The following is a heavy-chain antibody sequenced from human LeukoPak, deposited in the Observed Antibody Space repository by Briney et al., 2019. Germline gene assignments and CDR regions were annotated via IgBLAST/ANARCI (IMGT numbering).Heavy chain of an antibody. CDR1: GFTFSSYS. D-gene: IGHD5-18*01. Sequence: GGSLRLSCAASGFTFSSYSMNWVRQAPGKGLEWVSSISSSSSYIYYADSVKGRFTISRDNAKNSLYLQMNSLRAEDTAVYYCAREGQLWFDAFDNWGQGTMVTVSS. CDR2: ISSSSSYI. V-gene: IGHV3-21*01. CDR3: AREGQLWFDAFDN. J-gene: IGHJ3*02.